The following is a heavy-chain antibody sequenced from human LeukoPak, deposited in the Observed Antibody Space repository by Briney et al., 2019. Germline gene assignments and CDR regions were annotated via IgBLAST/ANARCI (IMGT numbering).Heavy chain of an antibody. Sequence: SETLSLTCTVSAGSISSYYWSWIRQPAGKGLEWIGRIYTSGSTNYNPSLKSRVTMSVDTSKNQFSLKLSSVTAADTAVYYCARVGMYDDTRYCSSTSCGYMDVWGKGTTVTVSS. D-gene: IGHD2-2*01. CDR3: ARVGMYDDTRYCSSTSCGYMDV. V-gene: IGHV4-4*07. CDR2: IYTSGST. CDR1: AGSISSYY. J-gene: IGHJ6*03.